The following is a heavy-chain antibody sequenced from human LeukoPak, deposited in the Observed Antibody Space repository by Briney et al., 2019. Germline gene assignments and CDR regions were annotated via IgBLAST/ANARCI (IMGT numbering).Heavy chain of an antibody. CDR1: GGSISSYY. CDR3: ARLLTTVTTGWFDP. V-gene: IGHV4-4*07. D-gene: IGHD4-17*01. Sequence: SETLSLTCTVSGGSISSYYWSWIRRPAGKGLEWIGRIYTSGSTNYNPSLKSRVTMSVDTSKNQFSLKLSSVTAADTAVYYCARLLTTVTTGWFDPWGQGTLVTVSS. CDR2: IYTSGST. J-gene: IGHJ5*02.